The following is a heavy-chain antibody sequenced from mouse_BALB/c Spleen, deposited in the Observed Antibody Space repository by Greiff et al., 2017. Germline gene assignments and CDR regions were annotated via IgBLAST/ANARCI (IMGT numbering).Heavy chain of an antibody. J-gene: IGHJ4*01. D-gene: IGHD2-4*01. CDR2: IDPYYGGT. V-gene: IGHV1-39*01. CDR3: ARQTMISDYYAMDY. CDR1: GYSFTGYN. Sequence: EVQLVESGPELEKPGASVKISCKASGYSFTGYNMNWVKQSNGKSLEWIGNIDPYYGGTSYNQKFKGKATLTVDKSSSTAYMQLKSLTSEDSAVYYCARQTMISDYYAMDYWGQGTSVTVSS.